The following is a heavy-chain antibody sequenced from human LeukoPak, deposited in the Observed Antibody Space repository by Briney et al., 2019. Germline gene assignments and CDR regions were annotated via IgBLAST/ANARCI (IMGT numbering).Heavy chain of an antibody. CDR3: ASFYCRNSDCYGGYYYMDV. J-gene: IGHJ6*03. D-gene: IGHD2-21*02. CDR1: GGTFSTYA. Sequence: GASVKVSCKASGGTFSTYAISWVRQAPGQGLEWMGGSIPIFRTTNYAQKFQGRVTITADESTSTAYMELSSLRSDDTAVYFCASFYCRNSDCYGGYYYMDVWGKGTTVTVSS. V-gene: IGHV1-69*13. CDR2: SIPIFRTT.